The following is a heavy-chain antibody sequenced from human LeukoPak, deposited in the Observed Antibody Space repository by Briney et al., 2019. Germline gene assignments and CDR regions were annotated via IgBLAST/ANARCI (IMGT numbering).Heavy chain of an antibody. J-gene: IGHJ3*02. CDR1: GFTFSSYA. Sequence: GGSLRLSCAASGFTFSSYAMHWVRQAPGKGLEWVAVISYDGSNKYYADSVKGRFTISRDNSKNTLYLQMNSLRAEDPAVYYCARDSNYYDSSGYSRGGAFGIWGQGTMVTVSS. CDR3: ARDSNYYDSSGYSRGGAFGI. V-gene: IGHV3-30*04. CDR2: ISYDGSNK. D-gene: IGHD3-22*01.